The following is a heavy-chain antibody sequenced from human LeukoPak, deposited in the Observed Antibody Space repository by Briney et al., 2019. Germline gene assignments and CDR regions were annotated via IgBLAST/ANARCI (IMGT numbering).Heavy chain of an antibody. CDR3: ARDRGYYGDYGFDY. D-gene: IGHD4-17*01. CDR2: IYTSGST. Sequence: SETLSLTCTVSGGSISSYYWSWIRQPAGKGLEWIGRIYTSGSTNYNPSLKSRVTISVDKSKNQFSLKLSSVTAAGTAVYYCARDRGYYGDYGFDYWGQGTLVTVSS. J-gene: IGHJ4*02. V-gene: IGHV4-4*07. CDR1: GGSISSYY.